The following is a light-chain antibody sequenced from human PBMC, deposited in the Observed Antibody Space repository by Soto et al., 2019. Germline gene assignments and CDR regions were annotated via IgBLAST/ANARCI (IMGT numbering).Light chain of an antibody. CDR1: QSVSSD. Sequence: EVVMTQSPATLSVYPGERATLSCRASQSVSSDLAWYLQKPGQAPSLLVYGASTRATGMPARFSGSGSGTDFTLTISSLQPEDFAVYYCQQYNNWLHTFGQGTKLEIK. CDR2: GAS. CDR3: QQYNNWLHT. V-gene: IGKV3-15*01. J-gene: IGKJ2*01.